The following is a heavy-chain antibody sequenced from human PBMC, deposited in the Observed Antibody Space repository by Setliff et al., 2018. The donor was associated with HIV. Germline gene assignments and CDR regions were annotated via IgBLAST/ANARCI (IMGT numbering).Heavy chain of an antibody. CDR3: ARSEKYCSSVSCFRGCYGMDV. D-gene: IGHD2-2*01. CDR2: ISWSGGGT. J-gene: IGHJ6*02. CDR1: GFTFEDYG. V-gene: IGHV3-20*03. Sequence: SGFTFEDYGMSWVRQVPGKGLEWVSGISWSGGGTGYAASVKGRFTISRDDAKNSLYLQMSSLRVEDTAIYYCARSEKYCSSVSCFRGCYGMDVWGHGATVTVSS.